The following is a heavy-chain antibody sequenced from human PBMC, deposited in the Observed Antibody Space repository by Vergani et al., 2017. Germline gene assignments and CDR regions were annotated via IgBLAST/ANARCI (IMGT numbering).Heavy chain of an antibody. CDR2: ISGSGGST. CDR1: GFTFSSYA. Sequence: EVQLVESGGGLVQPGGSLRLSCAASGFTFSSYAMSWVRQAPGKGLEWVSAISGSGGSTYYADSVKGRFTISRDNSKNTLYLQMNSLRAEDTAVYYCAKDRHIVVVPAAGRGDAFDIWGQGTMVTVSS. CDR3: AKDRHIVVVPAAGRGDAFDI. J-gene: IGHJ3*02. V-gene: IGHV3-23*04. D-gene: IGHD2-2*01.